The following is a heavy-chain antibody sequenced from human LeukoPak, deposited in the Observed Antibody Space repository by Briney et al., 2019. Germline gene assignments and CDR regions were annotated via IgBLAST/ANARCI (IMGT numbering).Heavy chain of an antibody. CDR1: GGTFSSYA. CDR3: AREESLTYNWFDP. D-gene: IGHD3-16*01. V-gene: IGHV1-69*13. J-gene: IGHJ5*02. Sequence: SVKVSCKASGGTFSSYAISWVRQAPGQGLEWMGGIIPIFGTANYAQKFQGRVTITADESTSTAYMELSSLRSEDTAVYYCAREESLTYNWFDPWGQGTLVTVSS. CDR2: IIPIFGTA.